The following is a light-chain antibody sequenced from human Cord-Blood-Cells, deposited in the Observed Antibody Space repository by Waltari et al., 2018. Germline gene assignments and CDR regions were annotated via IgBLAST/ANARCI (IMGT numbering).Light chain of an antibody. V-gene: IGLV2-14*01. CDR1: SSDVGGYNY. Sequence: GLTQPASVSGSPGQSITLPCHGTSSDVGGYNYFSWYPQHPGKAPKLLIYYVSTRPSGVSHRFSGSKSGTTASLTISGLQAEDEAAYYCSSYTSSSTYVVFGGGTKLTVL. CDR3: SSYTSSSTYVV. CDR2: YVS. J-gene: IGLJ2*01.